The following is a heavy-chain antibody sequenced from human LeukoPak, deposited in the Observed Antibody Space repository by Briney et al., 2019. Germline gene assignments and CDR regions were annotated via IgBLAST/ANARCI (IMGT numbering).Heavy chain of an antibody. V-gene: IGHV1-24*01. J-gene: IGHJ4*02. D-gene: IGHD7-27*01. Sequence: ASVKVSCKVSGFTLANFPMHWVRQAPGKGLEWMGGFDPEDGDTIYAQKFQGRVTMTEDTSTDTAYMELSGLRSEDTAVYYCATGLLSGEGDYWGQGTLVTVSS. CDR1: GFTLANFP. CDR2: FDPEDGDT. CDR3: ATGLLSGEGDY.